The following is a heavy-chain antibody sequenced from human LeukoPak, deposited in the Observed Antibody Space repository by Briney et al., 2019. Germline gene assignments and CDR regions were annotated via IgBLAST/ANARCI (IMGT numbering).Heavy chain of an antibody. CDR2: IWYDGSNK. D-gene: IGHD6-19*01. J-gene: IGHJ6*02. V-gene: IGHV3-33*01. Sequence: GGSLRLSCAASGFTFSSYGMHWVRQAPGKGLEGVAVIWYDGSNKYYADSVKGRFTISRDNSKNTLYLQMNSLRAEDTAVYYCARDLVEQWLVPRDYYYYGMDVWGQGTTVTVSS. CDR3: ARDLVEQWLVPRDYYYYGMDV. CDR1: GFTFSSYG.